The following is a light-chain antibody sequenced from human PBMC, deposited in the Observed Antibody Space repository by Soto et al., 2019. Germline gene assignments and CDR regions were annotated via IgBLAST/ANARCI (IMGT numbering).Light chain of an antibody. CDR1: SSDDGGYNY. J-gene: IGLJ3*02. Sequence: QSALTQPASVSGSPGQSITISCTGTSSDDGGYNYVSWYQQHPGKAPKLMIYEVSNRPSGVSNRFSGCKSGNTASLTISGFQAEDEADYYCSSYTSSSPLVFGGGTKLTVL. CDR3: SSYTSSSPLV. V-gene: IGLV2-14*01. CDR2: EVS.